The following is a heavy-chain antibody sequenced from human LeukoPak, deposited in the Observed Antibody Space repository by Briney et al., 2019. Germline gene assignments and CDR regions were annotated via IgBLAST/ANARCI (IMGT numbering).Heavy chain of an antibody. CDR2: IYFSGTT. V-gene: IGHV4-59*08. J-gene: IGHJ4*02. Sequence: SETLSLTCTVSGDSISTYYWSWIRQPPGKRLEWIGYIYFSGTTNYNPSLKSRVTISVDTSKNQFSLRLGSVTAADTALYYCARHGPLYDIWSAQFYFDYWGQGTLVTVSS. D-gene: IGHD3-3*01. CDR1: GDSISTYY. CDR3: ARHGPLYDIWSAQFYFDY.